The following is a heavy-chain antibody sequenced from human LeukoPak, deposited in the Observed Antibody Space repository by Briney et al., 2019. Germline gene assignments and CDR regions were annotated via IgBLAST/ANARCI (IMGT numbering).Heavy chain of an antibody. V-gene: IGHV3-23*01. CDR3: AKDREAAAGLFDY. Sequence: PGGSLRLSCAASGFTFSSYAMSWVRQAPGKGLEWASAISGSCGSTYYADSVKGRFTISRDNSKNTLYLQMNSLRAEDTAVYYCAKDREAAAGLFDYWGQGTLVTVSS. CDR1: GFTFSSYA. CDR2: ISGSCGST. J-gene: IGHJ4*02. D-gene: IGHD6-13*01.